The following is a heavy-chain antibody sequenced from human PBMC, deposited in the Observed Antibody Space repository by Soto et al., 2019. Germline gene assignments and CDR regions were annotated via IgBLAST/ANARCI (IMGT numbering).Heavy chain of an antibody. CDR3: ASHVPTPVNTCYYYYGMDV. J-gene: IGHJ6*02. D-gene: IGHD2-2*02. V-gene: IGHV5-51*01. Sequence: PEESLKISCKGSGYSFTSYWIGWVRQMPGKGLDWMGIICPGDSDTRYSPSFQGQVTISADKSISTDYLQWSSLKASDTDMYYCASHVPTPVNTCYYYYGMDVCRQGPTVTVSS. CDR2: ICPGDSDT. CDR1: GYSFTSYW.